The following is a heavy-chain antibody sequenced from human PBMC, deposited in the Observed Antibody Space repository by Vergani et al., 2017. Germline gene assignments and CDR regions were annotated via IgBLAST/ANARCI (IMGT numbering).Heavy chain of an antibody. CDR1: GGTFSSYA. V-gene: IGHV1-69*01. CDR2: IIPIFGTA. CDR3: ASQPTYCSSTSCYVDY. Sequence: QVQLVQSGAQVKKPGSSVKVSCKASGGTFSSYAISWVRQAPGQGLEWMGGIIPIFGTANYAQKFQGRVTITADESTSTAYMELSSLRSEDTAVYYCASQPTYCSSTSCYVDYWGQGTLVTVSS. J-gene: IGHJ4*02. D-gene: IGHD2-2*01.